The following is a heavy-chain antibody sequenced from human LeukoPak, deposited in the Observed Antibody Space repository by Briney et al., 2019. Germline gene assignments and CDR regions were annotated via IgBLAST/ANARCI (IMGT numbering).Heavy chain of an antibody. Sequence: PGGSLRLSXAASGFTFSSYSMNWVRQAPGKGLEWVSYISSSSSTKYYADSVKGRFTISRDNAKNSLYLQMNSLRAEDTAVYYCARVGDGYNVGFDYWGQGTLVTVSS. CDR2: ISSSSSTK. D-gene: IGHD5-24*01. CDR1: GFTFSSYS. V-gene: IGHV3-48*01. CDR3: ARVGDGYNVGFDY. J-gene: IGHJ4*02.